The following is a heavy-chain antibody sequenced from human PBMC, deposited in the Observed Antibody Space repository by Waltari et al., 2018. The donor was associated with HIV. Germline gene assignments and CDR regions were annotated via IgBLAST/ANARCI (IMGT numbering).Heavy chain of an antibody. CDR1: GFIFNTQW. J-gene: IGHJ3*01. Sequence: EVQLVESGGGLVLPGGSLRLSCAASGFIFNTQWMRWVRPAPGKVLVWLSRVHTDWSDTIYADSVKGRFTASRDNAQNTFYLHMNSLRAEDTALYYCATGLRHVFDSWGQGTMVTVSS. CDR3: ATGLRHVFDS. V-gene: IGHV3-74*01. CDR2: VHTDWSDT.